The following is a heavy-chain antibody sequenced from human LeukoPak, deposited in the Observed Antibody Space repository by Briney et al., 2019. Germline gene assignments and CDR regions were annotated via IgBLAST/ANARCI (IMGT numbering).Heavy chain of an antibody. CDR2: ISWNSGSI. D-gene: IGHD3-3*01. V-gene: IGHV3-9*01. CDR3: AKGTYYDFWSGYLDS. J-gene: IGHJ4*02. CDR1: GFTFDDYA. Sequence: PGRSLRLSCAASGFTFDDYAMHWVRQAPGKGLEWVSGISWNSGSIGYADSVKGRFTISRDNAKNSLYLQMNSLRAEDTALYYCAKGTYYDFWSGYLDSWGQGTLVTVSS.